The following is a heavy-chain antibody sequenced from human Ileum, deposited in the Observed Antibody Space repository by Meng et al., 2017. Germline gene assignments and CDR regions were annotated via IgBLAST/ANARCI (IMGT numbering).Heavy chain of an antibody. CDR2: IYYSGST. Sequence: SETLSLTCTVSGGSVSSGSYYWSWIRQPPGKGLEWIGYIYYSGSTNYNPSLKSRVTISVDTSKNQFSLKLTSVTAADTAMYYCARHHYLYFHGMEVWGQGTTVTVSS. CDR3: ARHHYLYFHGMEV. V-gene: IGHV4-61*01. J-gene: IGHJ6*02. CDR1: GGSVSSGSYY.